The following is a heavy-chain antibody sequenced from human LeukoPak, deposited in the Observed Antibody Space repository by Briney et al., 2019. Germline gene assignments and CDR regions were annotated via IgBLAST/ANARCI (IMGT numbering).Heavy chain of an antibody. CDR3: ARDAPGYSYGYMY. J-gene: IGHJ4*02. V-gene: IGHV3-23*01. CDR2: MSADSATT. CDR1: GFNFGSYS. Sequence: GGSLRLSCAASGFNFGSYSMTWVRQAPGKGLEWVSVMSADSATTFYADSVKGRFTISRNNAKNTVFLQMSSLRAEDTAVYYCARDAPGYSYGYMYWGQGTLVTVSS. D-gene: IGHD5-18*01.